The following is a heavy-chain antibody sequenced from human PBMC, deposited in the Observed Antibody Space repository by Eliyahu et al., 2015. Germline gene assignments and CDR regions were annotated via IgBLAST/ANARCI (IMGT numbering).Heavy chain of an antibody. CDR3: VRDRDGYNF. CDR1: GFPFSTYI. V-gene: IGHV3-74*01. Sequence: EVQLVXSGGGXVQPGGSLXLSCAASGFPFSTYIMQWVRQVPGKGLVWVSRIDADGTITHYADSVKGRFTISRDNARNTLYLQMNSLRADDTAVYYCVRDRDGYNFWGRGTLVTVSS. CDR2: IDADGTIT. D-gene: IGHD1-1*01. J-gene: IGHJ4*02.